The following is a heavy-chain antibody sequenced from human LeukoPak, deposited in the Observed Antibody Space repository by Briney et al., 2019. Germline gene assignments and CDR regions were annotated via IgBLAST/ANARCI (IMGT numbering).Heavy chain of an antibody. CDR3: ARHVIGESAQYYFDY. Sequence: PSEALSLTCTVSSGTISSSSYFWGWIRQPPGNGLEWIGNIYYTGSTHYNPSLKSRLTISVDTSKNQFSLKLSSVTAADTAVYYCARHVIGESAQYYFDYWGQGTLVTVSS. J-gene: IGHJ4*02. V-gene: IGHV4-39*01. D-gene: IGHD3-10*01. CDR1: SGTISSSSYF. CDR2: IYYTGST.